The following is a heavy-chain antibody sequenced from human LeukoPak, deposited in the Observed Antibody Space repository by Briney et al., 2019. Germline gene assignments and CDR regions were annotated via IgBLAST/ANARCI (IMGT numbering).Heavy chain of an antibody. J-gene: IGHJ1*01. Sequence: GGSLRLSCAASGFTFSSYSMSWVRQAPGKGLEWVSVIYSGGSTYYADSVKGRFTISRDNSKNTLYLQMNSLRAEDTAVYYCAREYYDFWSGSAEEYFQHWGQGTLVTVSS. CDR2: IYSGGST. CDR3: AREYYDFWSGSAEEYFQH. V-gene: IGHV3-66*01. D-gene: IGHD3-3*01. CDR1: GFTFSSYS.